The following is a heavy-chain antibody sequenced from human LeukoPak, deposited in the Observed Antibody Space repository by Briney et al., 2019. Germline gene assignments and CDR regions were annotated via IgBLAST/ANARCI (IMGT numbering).Heavy chain of an antibody. D-gene: IGHD1-26*01. J-gene: IGHJ4*02. Sequence: GGSLRLSYAASGFTFSSYSMNWVRQAPGKGLEWVSAISGSGGSTYYADSVKGRFTISRDNAKNSLYLQMNSLRAEDTAVYYCASTIVGATRGWGQGTLVTVSS. CDR2: ISGSGGST. CDR1: GFTFSSYS. V-gene: IGHV3-21*01. CDR3: ASTIVGATRG.